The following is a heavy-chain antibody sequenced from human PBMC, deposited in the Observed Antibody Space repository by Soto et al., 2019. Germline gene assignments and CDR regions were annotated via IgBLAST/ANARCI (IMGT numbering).Heavy chain of an antibody. D-gene: IGHD2-2*01. J-gene: IGHJ6*02. V-gene: IGHV3-53*04. CDR2: IYSGGST. Sequence: PGGSLRLSCAASGFTVSSNYMSWVRQAPGKGLEWVSVIYSGGSTYYADSVKGRFTISRHNSKNTLYLQMNSLRAEDTAVYYCAQSRHYCSSTSCYRSYGMDVRGQGTTVTVSS. CDR3: AQSRHYCSSTSCYRSYGMDV. CDR1: GFTVSSNY.